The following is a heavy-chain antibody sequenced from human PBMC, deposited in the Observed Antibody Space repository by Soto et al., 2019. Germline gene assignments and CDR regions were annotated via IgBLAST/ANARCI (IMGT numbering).Heavy chain of an antibody. J-gene: IGHJ6*02. CDR2: FDPEDGET. D-gene: IGHD3-3*01. Sequence: QVQLVQSGAEVKKPGASVKVSCKVSGYTLTELSMHWVRQAPGKGLERMGGFDPEDGETIYAQKFQGRVTMTEHTSTDTAYMELSSVRSEDTAVYYGGLEWLLVGTCDMAVWGQGPTVSVSS. CDR1: GYTLTELS. V-gene: IGHV1-24*01. CDR3: GLEWLLVGTCDMAV.